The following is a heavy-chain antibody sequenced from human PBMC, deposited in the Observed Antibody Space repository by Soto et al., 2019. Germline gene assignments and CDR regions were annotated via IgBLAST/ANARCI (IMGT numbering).Heavy chain of an antibody. D-gene: IGHD5-18*01. J-gene: IGHJ6*02. CDR3: ARCIHTAYYYGTDV. V-gene: IGHV1-18*01. Sequence: QAQLVQSGAEVKKPGASVKVSCKASGYTFYSHSISWVRQAPGQGLWWMGRISADNGNTKYAQKFRGSVTMTTATSTSTVSMELRNLRSHDTAVYYCARCIHTAYYYGTDVWGQGTTGSV. CDR2: ISADNGNT. CDR1: GYTFYSHS.